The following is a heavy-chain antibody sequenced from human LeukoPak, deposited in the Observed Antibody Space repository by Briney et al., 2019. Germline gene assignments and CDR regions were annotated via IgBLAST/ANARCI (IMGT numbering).Heavy chain of an antibody. J-gene: IGHJ4*02. Sequence: GGSLRLSCTASGFAFDEHGMSWVRQVPGKGLEWVSGINWSGGSTGYADPLRGRFTISRDNSKNTLYLQMNSLRAEDTAVYYCARVTSNYGPFDYWGQGTLVTVSS. V-gene: IGHV3-20*04. CDR2: INWSGGST. D-gene: IGHD4-11*01. CDR1: GFAFDEHG. CDR3: ARVTSNYGPFDY.